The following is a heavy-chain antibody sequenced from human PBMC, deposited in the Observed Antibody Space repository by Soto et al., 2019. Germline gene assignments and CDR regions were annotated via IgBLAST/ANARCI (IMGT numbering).Heavy chain of an antibody. CDR3: ARDTGDGTFDF. J-gene: IGHJ4*02. V-gene: IGHV1-3*01. D-gene: IGHD7-27*01. Sequence: TFSSYAMHWVRQAPGQRLEWMGWINAGYGNTKSSQKFQDRVTISRDTSASTAYMELTSLRSEDTAVYYCARDTGDGTFDFWGQGTLVTVSS. CDR1: TFSSYA. CDR2: INAGYGNT.